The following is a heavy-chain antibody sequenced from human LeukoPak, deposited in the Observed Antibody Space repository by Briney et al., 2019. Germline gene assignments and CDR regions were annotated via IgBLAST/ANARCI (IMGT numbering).Heavy chain of an antibody. CDR2: ISYDGSNK. V-gene: IGHV3-30*04. Sequence: GGSLRLSCAASGFTFSSYAMHWVRQAPGKGLEWVAVISYDGSNKYYVDSVKGRFTISRDNSKNTLYLQMNSLRAEDTAVYYCARDPSWNIAAPNWFDPWGQGTLVTVSS. CDR1: GFTFSSYA. J-gene: IGHJ5*02. D-gene: IGHD6-13*01. CDR3: ARDPSWNIAAPNWFDP.